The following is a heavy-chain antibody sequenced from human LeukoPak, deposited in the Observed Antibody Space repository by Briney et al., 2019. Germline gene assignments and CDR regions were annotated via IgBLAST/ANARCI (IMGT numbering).Heavy chain of an antibody. V-gene: IGHV4-39*01. CDR3: ARHSSYSGSYEFDP. CDR1: GGSISSGDYY. Sequence: SETLSLTCTVSGGSISSGDYYWSWIRQPPGKGLEWIGYIYYSGSTYYNPSLKSRVTISVDTSKNQFSLKLSSVTAADTAVYYCARHSSYSGSYEFDPWGQGTLVTVSS. D-gene: IGHD1-26*01. J-gene: IGHJ5*02. CDR2: IYYSGST.